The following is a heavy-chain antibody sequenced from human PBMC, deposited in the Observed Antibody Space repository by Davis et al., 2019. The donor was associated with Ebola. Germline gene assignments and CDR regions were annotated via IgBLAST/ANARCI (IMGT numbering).Heavy chain of an antibody. CDR1: GFTFSGSA. J-gene: IGHJ6*03. Sequence: GGSLRLSCAASGFTFSGSAMHWVRQASGKGLEWVGRIRSKGHNYATAYAASVKGRFTISRDDSKNTAYLQMNSLKTEDTAVYYCTPDPIFGVVIQPEDYMDVWGKGTTVTVSS. D-gene: IGHD3-3*01. CDR3: TPDPIFGVVIQPEDYMDV. V-gene: IGHV3-73*01. CDR2: IRSKGHNYAT.